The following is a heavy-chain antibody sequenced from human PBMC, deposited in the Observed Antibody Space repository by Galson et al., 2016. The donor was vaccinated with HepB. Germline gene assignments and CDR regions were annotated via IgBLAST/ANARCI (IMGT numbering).Heavy chain of an antibody. CDR2: ISHTGTER. J-gene: IGHJ4*02. D-gene: IGHD5-24*01. CDR3: ARDRGDSYNDIGD. V-gene: IGHV3-30*04. CDR1: GLTLSSYA. Sequence: SLRLSCAASGLTLSSYAIHWVRQAPGKGLESVAVISHTGTERYYADSVKGRFTISRDNSKNTIYLQMNSLRAEDTAVYYCARDRGDSYNDIGDWGQGTLVTVSS.